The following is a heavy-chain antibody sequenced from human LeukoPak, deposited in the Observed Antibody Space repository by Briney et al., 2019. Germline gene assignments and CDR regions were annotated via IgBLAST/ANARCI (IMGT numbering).Heavy chain of an antibody. Sequence: ESGPTLVKPTQTLTLTCTFSGFSLSTSGVGVGWIRQPPGKALEWLALIYWDDDKRYSPSLKSRLTITKDTSKNQVVLTMTNMDPVDTATYYCAHSLRSWYHGDDAFDIWGQGTMVTVSS. V-gene: IGHV2-5*02. D-gene: IGHD6-13*01. CDR2: IYWDDDK. J-gene: IGHJ3*02. CDR3: AHSLRSWYHGDDAFDI. CDR1: GFSLSTSGVG.